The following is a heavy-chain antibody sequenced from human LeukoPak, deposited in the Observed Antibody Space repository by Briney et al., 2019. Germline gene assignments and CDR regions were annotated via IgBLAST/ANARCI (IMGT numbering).Heavy chain of an antibody. J-gene: IGHJ4*02. CDR2: IYSGGST. D-gene: IGHD6-13*01. CDR3: AKRGLAAALFR. V-gene: IGHV3-53*05. Sequence: GGSLRLSCAASGFTVSSNYMSWVRQAPGKGLEWVSVIYSGGSTYYADSVKGRFTISRDNSKNTLFLQVNSLRAEDTAVYYCAKRGLAAALFRWGQGTLVTVSS. CDR1: GFTVSSNY.